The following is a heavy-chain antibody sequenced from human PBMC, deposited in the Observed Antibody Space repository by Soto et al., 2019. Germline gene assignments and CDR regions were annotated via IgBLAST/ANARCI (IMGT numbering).Heavy chain of an antibody. CDR3: ARSGYSYGPIFA. CDR1: RDTFSSSG. CDR2: FIPIFGTA. Sequence: QVQLEQSGAEMKKPGSSVKVSCKASRDTFSSSGFSWVRRAPGQGLEWMGGFIPIFGTANYAPNFPGRVSITADGSTGMVYMDLSSLRSDDTAVYYCARSGYSYGPIFAWGQGTLVSVSS. J-gene: IGHJ5*02. V-gene: IGHV1-69*01. D-gene: IGHD5-18*01.